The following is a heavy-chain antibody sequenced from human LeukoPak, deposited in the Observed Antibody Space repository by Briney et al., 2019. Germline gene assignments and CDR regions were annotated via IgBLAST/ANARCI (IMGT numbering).Heavy chain of an antibody. J-gene: IGHJ5*02. CDR1: GGSVSSYY. V-gene: IGHV4-59*02. CDR2: IYYSGST. D-gene: IGHD3-10*01. CDR3: ARGPGAYYYGSGSARRFDP. Sequence: SETLSLTCTVSGGSVSSYYWSWIRQPPGKGLDWIAYIYYSGSTNYNPSLKSRVTISVDTSKNQLSLKLNSVTAADTAVYYCARGPGAYYYGSGSARRFDPWGQGTLVTVSS.